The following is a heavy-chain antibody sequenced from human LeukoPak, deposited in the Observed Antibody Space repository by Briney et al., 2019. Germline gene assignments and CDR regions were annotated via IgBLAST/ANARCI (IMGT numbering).Heavy chain of an antibody. CDR2: IYYSGST. CDR1: GGSISSYY. CDR3: ARVGSGSFDY. D-gene: IGHD3-10*01. V-gene: IGHV4-59*01. Sequence: SETLSLTCTVSGGSISSYYWSWIRQPPGKGLEWIGYIYYSGSTNYNPSLKSRVTISIDTSKNQFSLKLSSVTAADTAVYYCARVGSGSFDYWGQGTLVTVSS. J-gene: IGHJ4*02.